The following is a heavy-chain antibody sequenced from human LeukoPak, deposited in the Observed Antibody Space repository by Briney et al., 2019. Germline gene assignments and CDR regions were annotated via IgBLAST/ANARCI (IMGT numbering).Heavy chain of an antibody. CDR3: ARGSRLTAMVGNYYYYMDV. CDR2: INPNSGGT. J-gene: IGHJ6*03. V-gene: IGHV1-2*02. Sequence: GASVKVSCKASGYTFTGYYMHWVRQAPGQGLEWMGWINPNSGGTNYAQKFQGRVTMTRDTSISTAYMELSRLRSDDTAVYYCARGSRLTAMVGNYYYYMDVWGKGTTVTVSS. D-gene: IGHD5-18*01. CDR1: GYTFTGYY.